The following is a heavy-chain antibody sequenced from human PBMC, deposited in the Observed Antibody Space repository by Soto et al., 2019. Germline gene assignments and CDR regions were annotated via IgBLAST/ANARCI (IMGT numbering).Heavy chain of an antibody. CDR3: ARVTLYYDSSGYYWDDAFDI. V-gene: IGHV1-18*01. J-gene: IGHJ3*02. D-gene: IGHD3-22*01. CDR1: GYTFTSYG. Sequence: ASVKVSCKASGYTFTSYGISWVRQAPGQGLEWMGWISAYNGNTNYAQKLQGRVTMTTDTSTSTAYMELRSLRSDDTAVYYCARVTLYYDSSGYYWDDAFDIWGQGTMVTVSS. CDR2: ISAYNGNT.